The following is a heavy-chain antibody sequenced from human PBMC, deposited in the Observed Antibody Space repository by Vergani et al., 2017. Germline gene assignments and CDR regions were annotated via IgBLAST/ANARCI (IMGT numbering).Heavy chain of an antibody. V-gene: IGHV4-39*01. CDR2: IYYSGST. Sequence: QVQLQESGPGLVKPSETLSLTCTVSGGPISSSSYYWGWIRQPPGKGLEWIGSIYYSGSTYYNPSLKSRVTISVDTSKNQFSLKLSSVTAADTAVYYCARHNPLTSCYHCWFDPWGQGTLVTVSS. D-gene: IGHD2-2*01. CDR3: ARHNPLTSCYHCWFDP. CDR1: GGPISSSSYY. J-gene: IGHJ5*02.